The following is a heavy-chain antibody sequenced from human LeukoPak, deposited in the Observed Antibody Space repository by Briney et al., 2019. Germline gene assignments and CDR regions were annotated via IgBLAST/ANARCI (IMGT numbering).Heavy chain of an antibody. CDR1: GYTSTGYY. Sequence: ASVKVSCEASGYTSTGYYLHWIRQAPGQGLEWMGWVNSDSGGTKYTQGFQGRVTMTRDTSLSTAYMELTRLTSDDTAVYYCATNYAGSSHDFWGQGTLVTVSS. CDR3: ATNYAGSSHDF. J-gene: IGHJ4*02. CDR2: VNSDSGGT. D-gene: IGHD2-15*01. V-gene: IGHV1-2*02.